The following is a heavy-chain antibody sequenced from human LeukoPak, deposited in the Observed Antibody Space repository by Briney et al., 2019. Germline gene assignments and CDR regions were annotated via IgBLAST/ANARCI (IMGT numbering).Heavy chain of an antibody. J-gene: IGHJ4*02. Sequence: SETLSLTCTVSGGSISSYYWSWIRQPPGKGLEWIGYIYYSGSTNYNPSLKSRVTISVDTSKNQFSLKLSSVTAADTAVYYCARDGSGSYYIIDYWGQGTLVTVSS. V-gene: IGHV4-59*01. CDR3: ARDGSGSYYIIDY. CDR1: GGSISSYY. CDR2: IYYSGST. D-gene: IGHD3-10*01.